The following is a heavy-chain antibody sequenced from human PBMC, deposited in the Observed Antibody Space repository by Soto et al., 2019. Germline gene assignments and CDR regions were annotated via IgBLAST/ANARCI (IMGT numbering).Heavy chain of an antibody. CDR2: INSDGSST. CDR3: ARGPPMVRGLMGY. D-gene: IGHD3-10*01. Sequence: EVQLVESGGGLVQPGGSPRLSCAASGFTFSSYWMHWVRQAPGKGLVWVSRINSDGSSTSYADSVKGRFTISRDHAKNTLYLQMNSLRAEDTAVYYCARGPPMVRGLMGYWGQGTLVTVSS. CDR1: GFTFSSYW. J-gene: IGHJ4*02. V-gene: IGHV3-74*01.